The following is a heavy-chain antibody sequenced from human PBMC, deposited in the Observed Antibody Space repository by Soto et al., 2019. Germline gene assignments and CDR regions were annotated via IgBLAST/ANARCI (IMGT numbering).Heavy chain of an antibody. CDR3: ARDQNYIAAYYFDS. V-gene: IGHV3-30-3*01. Sequence: PGGSLRLSCAASGFIFSSYAMHWVRQAPGKGLEWVTVISYDGNDKHYADSVKGRFTISRDNSKNTLFLEMNSLRAEDTAVYYCARDQNYIAAYYFDSWGQGPLVTVFS. J-gene: IGHJ4*02. CDR2: ISYDGNDK. D-gene: IGHD6-13*01. CDR1: GFIFSSYA.